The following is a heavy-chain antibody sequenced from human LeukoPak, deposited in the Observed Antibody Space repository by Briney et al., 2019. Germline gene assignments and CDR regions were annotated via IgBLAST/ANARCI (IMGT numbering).Heavy chain of an antibody. D-gene: IGHD6-13*01. J-gene: IGHJ3*02. CDR1: GFTFSSYW. Sequence: GGSLRLSCAASGFTFSSYWMSWVRQAPGKGLEWVANIKQGGSEKYYVDSVKGRFTISRDNAKNSLYLQMNSLRAEDTAVYYCASLGPGYSSSQSAFDIWGQGTMVTVSS. V-gene: IGHV3-7*01. CDR2: IKQGGSEK. CDR3: ASLGPGYSSSQSAFDI.